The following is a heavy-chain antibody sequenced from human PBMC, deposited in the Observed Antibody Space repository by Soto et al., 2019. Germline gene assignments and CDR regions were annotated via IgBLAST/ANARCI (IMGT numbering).Heavy chain of an antibody. D-gene: IGHD3-16*01. Sequence: QLQLQESGPGLVKPSETLSLTCTVSGGSISSSSYYWGWIRQPPGKGLEWIGSIYYSGSTYYNPSLKSRVTISVDTSTNQFSLKLSSVTAADTAVYYCARGEKGRYVYEVVCSPLAAFDIWGQGTMVTVSS. CDR2: IYYSGST. CDR3: ARGEKGRYVYEVVCSPLAAFDI. V-gene: IGHV4-39*01. CDR1: GGSISSSSYY. J-gene: IGHJ3*02.